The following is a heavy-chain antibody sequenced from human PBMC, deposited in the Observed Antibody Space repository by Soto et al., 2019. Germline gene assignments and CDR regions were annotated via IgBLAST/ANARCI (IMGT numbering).Heavy chain of an antibody. CDR1: GYTFTTYG. CDR2: TNPYNGNT. CDR3: ARDRVGGNGFDP. Sequence: QVQLVQSGAEVKKPGASVKVSCKASGYTFTTYGISWVRQAPGQGLEWMGWTNPYNGNTNYAQKLQGRVTMTTDTSTSTAYMEPWSLRADNTAVYYCARDRVGGNGFDPWGQGTLVTVSS. V-gene: IGHV1-18*01. D-gene: IGHD1-26*01. J-gene: IGHJ5*02.